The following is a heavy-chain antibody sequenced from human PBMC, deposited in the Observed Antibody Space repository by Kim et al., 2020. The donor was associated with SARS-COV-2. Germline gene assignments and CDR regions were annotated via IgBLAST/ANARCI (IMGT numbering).Heavy chain of an antibody. Sequence: ASVKVSCKASGYTFTSYAMHWVRQAPGQRLEWMGWINAGNGNTKYSQKFQGRVTITRDTSASTAYMELSSLRSEDTAVYYCARDLTPSDSSGWSYYFDYWGQGTLVTVSS. CDR2: INAGNGNT. J-gene: IGHJ4*02. V-gene: IGHV1-3*01. CDR1: GYTFTSYA. D-gene: IGHD6-19*01. CDR3: ARDLTPSDSSGWSYYFDY.